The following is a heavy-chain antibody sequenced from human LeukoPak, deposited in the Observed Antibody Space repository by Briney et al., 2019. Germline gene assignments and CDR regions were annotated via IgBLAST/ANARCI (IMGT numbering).Heavy chain of an antibody. CDR3: ARGRSISYYYGSGSYYNGNWFDP. Sequence: PSETLSLTCDVSGGSIDSYHWTWIRQPPGKGLEWIGSIYYTGSTNYSPSLKSRVTISVDTSRTQFSLKLSSVTAADTAVYYCARGRSISYYYGSGSYYNGNWFDPWGQGTLVTVSS. CDR2: IYYTGST. D-gene: IGHD3-10*01. CDR1: GGSIDSYH. V-gene: IGHV4-59*01. J-gene: IGHJ5*02.